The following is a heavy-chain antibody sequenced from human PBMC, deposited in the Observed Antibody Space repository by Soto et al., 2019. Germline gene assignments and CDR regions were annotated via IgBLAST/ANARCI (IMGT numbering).Heavy chain of an antibody. D-gene: IGHD2-21*02. CDR3: ARGSDGVWNWFDP. CDR1: GGSISSGFYS. V-gene: IGHV4-30-2*01. CDR2: IYNSGNT. J-gene: IGHJ5*02. Sequence: SLTCAVSGGSISSGFYSWSWIRQPPGQGLEWIGYIYNSGNTYYNPSLMSRVTISVDRSQNHFSLKLTSVTAADTAVYYCARGSDGVWNWFDPWGQGTQVTVYS.